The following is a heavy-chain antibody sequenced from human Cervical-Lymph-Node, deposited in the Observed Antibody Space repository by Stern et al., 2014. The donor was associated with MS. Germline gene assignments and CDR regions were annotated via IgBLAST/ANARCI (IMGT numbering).Heavy chain of an antibody. CDR2: SRNKAKSYTT. V-gene: IGHV3-72*01. Sequence: EDQLVESGGGLVPPGGSLRLSCAASGFSFSDFYMDWVRQAPGKGLEWVGRSRNKAKSYTTDYAASVKGRFTISRDDSKNSLYLQMNSLKTEDTAVYYCSRDSSGDYWGPGTLVTVSS. J-gene: IGHJ4*02. CDR3: SRDSSGDY. CDR1: GFSFSDFY.